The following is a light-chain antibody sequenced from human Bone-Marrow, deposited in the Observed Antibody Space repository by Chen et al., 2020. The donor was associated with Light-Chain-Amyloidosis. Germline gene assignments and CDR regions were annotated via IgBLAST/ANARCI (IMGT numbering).Light chain of an antibody. CDR2: DAS. Sequence: DIQMTQSPSSLAACVGDRVTITCQASQDITTYLNWYQQKLGEVPKLLIYDASTLETGVPSRFIGGRSGTHFTFTITSLQREDIATYYCQQYADLPYTFGQGTNLEIK. J-gene: IGKJ2*01. CDR1: QDITTY. CDR3: QQYADLPYT. V-gene: IGKV1-33*01.